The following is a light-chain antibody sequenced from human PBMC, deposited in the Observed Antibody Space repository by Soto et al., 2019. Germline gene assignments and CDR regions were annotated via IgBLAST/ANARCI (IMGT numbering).Light chain of an antibody. CDR3: SSYTSSSPYV. CDR1: SSDVGGYNY. CDR2: DVS. J-gene: IGLJ1*01. V-gene: IGLV2-14*01. Sequence: QSGLAEPACVSRCPAQSITVSCTGTSSDVGGYNYVSWYQQHPGKAPRLMIYDVSNRPSGVSNRFSGSKSGNTASLTISGLQAEDEADYYCSSYTSSSPYVFGTGTKVTVL.